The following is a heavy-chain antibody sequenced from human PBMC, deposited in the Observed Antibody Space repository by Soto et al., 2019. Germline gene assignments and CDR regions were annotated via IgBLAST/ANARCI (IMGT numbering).Heavy chain of an antibody. CDR2: ITGSGDYT. D-gene: IGHD1-20*01. CDR1: GFTFSISN. CDR3: ARRITSSFDY. J-gene: IGHJ4*02. Sequence: EVQLLESGGGVVQPGWSLRLSCVASGFTFSISNMNWVRQAPGKGLEWVSVITGSGDYTNYADSVKGRFTISRDNSKNTLYLQMNSLRAEDTVVYFCARRITSSFDYWGQGTLVTVSS. V-gene: IGHV3-23*01.